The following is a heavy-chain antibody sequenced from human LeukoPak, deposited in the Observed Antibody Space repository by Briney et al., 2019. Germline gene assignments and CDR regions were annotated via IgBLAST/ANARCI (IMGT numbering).Heavy chain of an antibody. CDR2: ISGDSRYI. D-gene: IGHD2-2*01. Sequence: GGSLRLSCAASGFTFSSYSMNWVRQAPGKGLEWVSAISGDSRYIYYADSVRGRFTISRDNAENSLYLQLNSLRVEDTAVYYCARAPTVLVGYCSSSSCQADYWGQGTLVTVSS. J-gene: IGHJ4*02. CDR1: GFTFSSYS. V-gene: IGHV3-21*01. CDR3: ARAPTVLVGYCSSSSCQADY.